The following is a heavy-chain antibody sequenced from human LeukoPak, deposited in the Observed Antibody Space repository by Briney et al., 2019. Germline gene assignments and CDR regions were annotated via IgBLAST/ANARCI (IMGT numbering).Heavy chain of an antibody. CDR1: GYSISSGYY. CDR3: ARVATTTNPPQRPFDY. D-gene: IGHD5-12*01. J-gene: IGHJ4*02. V-gene: IGHV4-38-2*01. CDR2: IYYSGST. Sequence: SETLSLTCAVSGYSISSGYYWGWIRQPPGKGLEWIGSIYYSGSTYYNPSLKSRVTISVDTSKDQFSLKLSSVTAADTAVYYCARVATTTNPPQRPFDYWGQGTLVTVSS.